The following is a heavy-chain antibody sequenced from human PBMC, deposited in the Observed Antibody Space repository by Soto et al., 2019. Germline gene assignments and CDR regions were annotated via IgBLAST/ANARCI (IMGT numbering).Heavy chain of an antibody. V-gene: IGHV3-9*01. CDR3: AKGKLGYCSGGSCPYDAFDI. CDR2: ISWNSGSI. CDR1: GFTFDDYA. Sequence: EVQLVESGGGLVQPGRSLRLSCAASGFTFDDYAMHWVRQAPGKGLEWVSGISWNSGSIGYADSVKGRFTISRDNAKNSLYMQMNSLRAEDTALYYCAKGKLGYCSGGSCPYDAFDIWGQGTMVTVSS. J-gene: IGHJ3*02. D-gene: IGHD2-15*01.